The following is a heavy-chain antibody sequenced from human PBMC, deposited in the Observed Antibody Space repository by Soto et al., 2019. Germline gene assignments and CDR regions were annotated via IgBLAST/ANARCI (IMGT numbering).Heavy chain of an antibody. V-gene: IGHV3-30-3*01. J-gene: IGHJ6*02. CDR2: ISYDGSNK. CDR3: ARDRLPYYYYYGMDV. D-gene: IGHD6-25*01. Sequence: QVQLVESGGGVVQPGRSLRLSCAASGFTFSSYAMHWVRQAPGKGLEWVAVISYDGSNKYYADSVKGRFTISRDNSKNTRYLQMNSLRAEDTAVYYCARDRLPYYYYYGMDVWGQGTTVTVSS. CDR1: GFTFSSYA.